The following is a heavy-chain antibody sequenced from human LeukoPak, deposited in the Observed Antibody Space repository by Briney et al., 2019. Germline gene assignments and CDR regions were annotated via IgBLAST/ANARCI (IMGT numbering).Heavy chain of an antibody. V-gene: IGHV1-2*02. CDR3: ARGPGAHGYFDY. J-gene: IGHJ4*02. CDR2: INPNSCGT. CDR1: GYTFTGYY. Sequence: ASVKVSCKASGYTFTGYYMHWVRQAPGQGLEWMGWINPNSCGTNYAQKFQGRVTMTRDTSISTAHMELSRLRSDDTAVYHCARGPGAHGYFDYWGQGTLVTVSS. D-gene: IGHD7-27*01.